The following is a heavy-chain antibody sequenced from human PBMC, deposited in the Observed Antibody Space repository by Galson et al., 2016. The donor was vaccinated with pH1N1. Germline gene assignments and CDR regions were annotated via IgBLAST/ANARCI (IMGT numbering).Heavy chain of an antibody. CDR1: GLSLGGYW. CDR2: MRSDGSEM. V-gene: IGHV3-7*04. Sequence: SLRLSCAASGLSLGGYWMSWVRQAPGKGLEWVANMRSDGSEMYYLDSVRGRFTISRDNAKSSLFLQLNSLRAEDTAVYYCVRDGLTRWHFDYWGQGTLVTVSS. D-gene: IGHD2-15*01. J-gene: IGHJ4*02. CDR3: VRDGLTRWHFDY.